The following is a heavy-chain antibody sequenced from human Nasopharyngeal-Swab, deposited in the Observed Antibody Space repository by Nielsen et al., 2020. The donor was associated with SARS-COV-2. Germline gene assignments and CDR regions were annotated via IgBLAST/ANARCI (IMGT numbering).Heavy chain of an antibody. CDR2: ISGSGGST. D-gene: IGHD3-22*01. CDR1: GFTFSSYA. Sequence: GESLKISCAASGFTFSSYAMSRVRQAPGKGLEWVSAISGSGGSTYYADSVKGRFTISRDNSKNTLYLQMNSLRAEDTAVYYCAKVSSGYYYGAFDIWGQGTMVTVSS. V-gene: IGHV3-23*01. CDR3: AKVSSGYYYGAFDI. J-gene: IGHJ3*02.